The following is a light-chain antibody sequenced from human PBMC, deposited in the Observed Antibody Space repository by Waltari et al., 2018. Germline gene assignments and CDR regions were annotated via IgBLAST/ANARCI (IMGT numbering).Light chain of an antibody. CDR2: DAS. CDR3: QQRSNWPPIT. V-gene: IGKV3-11*01. CDR1: QSVDSY. Sequence: EIVLTQSPAPLSLSPGERATLSCRASQSVDSYLAWYQQKPGQAPRLLIYDASNRATGIPARFSGSGSGTDFTLTISSLEPEDFAVYYCQQRSNWPPITFGQGTRLEIK. J-gene: IGKJ5*01.